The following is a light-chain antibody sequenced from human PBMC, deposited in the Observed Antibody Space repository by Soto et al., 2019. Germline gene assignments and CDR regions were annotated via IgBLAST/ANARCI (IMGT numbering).Light chain of an antibody. Sequence: EIVLTQSPATLYLSPGERATLSGSASQSVSSYLAWYQRKPGQAPRLLNYDASNRACGIPVRFSGSGSGTGCTLTVSSPEPEDFGVYYFQQPSNWLCPFGAGTKVDIK. CDR1: QSVSSY. V-gene: IGKV3-11*01. J-gene: IGKJ3*01. CDR2: DAS. CDR3: QQPSNWLCP.